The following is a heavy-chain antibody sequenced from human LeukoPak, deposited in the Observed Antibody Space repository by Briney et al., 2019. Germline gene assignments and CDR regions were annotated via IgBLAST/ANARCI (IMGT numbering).Heavy chain of an antibody. Sequence: ASVKVSCKASGYTFTSYDINWVRQATGQGLEWMGWMNPNSGNTGYARKFQGRVTMTRNTSISTAYMELSSLRSEDTAVYYCARGKTGTTPGSYYYMDVWGKGTTVTVSS. CDR3: ARGKTGTTPGSYYYMDV. V-gene: IGHV1-8*01. CDR2: MNPNSGNT. CDR1: GYTFTSYD. J-gene: IGHJ6*03. D-gene: IGHD1-7*01.